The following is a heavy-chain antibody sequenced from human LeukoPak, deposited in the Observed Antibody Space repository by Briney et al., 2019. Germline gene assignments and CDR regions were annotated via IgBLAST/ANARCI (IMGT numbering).Heavy chain of an antibody. Sequence: PSETLSLTCAVYGGSFSGYHWNWIRQPPGKGLEWIGDINHSGSTNYNPSLKSRVTISVDTSKNQFSLKLSSVTAADTAVYYCARGLGGSGWQEGNYYFDYWGQGTLATVSS. CDR2: INHSGST. CDR3: ARGLGGSGWQEGNYYFDY. D-gene: IGHD6-19*01. CDR1: GGSFSGYH. V-gene: IGHV4-34*01. J-gene: IGHJ4*02.